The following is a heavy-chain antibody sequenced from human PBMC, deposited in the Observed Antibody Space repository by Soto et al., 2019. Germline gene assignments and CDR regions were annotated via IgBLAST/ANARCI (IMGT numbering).Heavy chain of an antibody. J-gene: IGHJ4*02. Sequence: SETLSLTCDVSGTSVSSGSFYFHWIRQAPGKELEWVGYIYHTGTTNYSPSLRSRTTISSDTSRNQFSLKVNSVTAADTAVYYCARAPYYYILTGMRWSCYFDSSGQGIQVTVSS. D-gene: IGHD3-9*01. V-gene: IGHV4-61*01. CDR2: IYHTGTT. CDR3: ARAPYYYILTGMRWSCYFDS. CDR1: GTSVSSGSFY.